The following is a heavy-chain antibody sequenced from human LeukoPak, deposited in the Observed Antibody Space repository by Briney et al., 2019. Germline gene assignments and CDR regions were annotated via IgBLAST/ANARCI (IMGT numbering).Heavy chain of an antibody. CDR2: INHSGST. CDR1: GGSFSGYY. Sequence: SETLSLTCAVYGGSFSGYYWSWIRQPPGKGLEWIGEINHSGSTNYNPSLKSRVTISVDTSKNQFSLKLSSVTAADTAAYYCASASSGWYRGPLDYWGQGTLVTVSS. D-gene: IGHD6-19*01. J-gene: IGHJ4*02. V-gene: IGHV4-34*01. CDR3: ASASSGWYRGPLDY.